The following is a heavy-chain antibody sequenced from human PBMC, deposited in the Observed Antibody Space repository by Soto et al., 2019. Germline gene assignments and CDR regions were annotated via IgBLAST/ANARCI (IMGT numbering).Heavy chain of an antibody. V-gene: IGHV1-69*13. CDR3: ASSWKNWFDP. CDR1: GGTFSSYA. Sequence: GPSVKVSCKASGGTFSSYAISWVRQAPGQGLEWMGGIIPIFGTANYAQKFQGRVTITADESTSTAYMELSSLRSEDTAVYYCASSWKNWFDPWGQGTLVTVSS. J-gene: IGHJ5*02. D-gene: IGHD6-13*01. CDR2: IIPIFGTA.